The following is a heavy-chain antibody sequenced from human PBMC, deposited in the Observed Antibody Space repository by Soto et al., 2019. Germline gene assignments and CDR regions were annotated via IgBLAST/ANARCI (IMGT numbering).Heavy chain of an antibody. V-gene: IGHV4-39*01. CDR1: GDSIGSSSYY. Sequence: SETLSLTCTVSGDSIGSSSYYWGWIRQPPGKELEWIGSIYYSGSTYYNPSLKSRVTISVDTSKNQFSPKLSSVTAADTALYYCARPSAYGSYHYWGQGALVTVSS. D-gene: IGHD3-16*02. CDR3: ARPSAYGSYHY. CDR2: IYYSGST. J-gene: IGHJ4*02.